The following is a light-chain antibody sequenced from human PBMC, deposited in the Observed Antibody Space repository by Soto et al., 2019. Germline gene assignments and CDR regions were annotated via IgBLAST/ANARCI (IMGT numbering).Light chain of an antibody. Sequence: ETVLTQSPGTLSLSPGERATLFCRASQRISNNFLAWYQQIPGPAPSLLIFGASSMATGIPATFSGSGPGIEFTLTIDTLEPENFEVYYCPQYRRSPPSWTFGQGTKVEIK. CDR3: PQYRRSPPSWT. CDR2: GAS. V-gene: IGKV3-20*01. CDR1: QRISNNF. J-gene: IGKJ1*01.